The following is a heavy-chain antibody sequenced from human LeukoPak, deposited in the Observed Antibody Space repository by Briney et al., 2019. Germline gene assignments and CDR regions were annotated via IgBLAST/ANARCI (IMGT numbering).Heavy chain of an antibody. CDR2: ISSSSSYI. CDR3: ARDRTVSPPFVY. V-gene: IGHV3-21*01. CDR1: GFTFSSYS. D-gene: IGHD4-17*01. J-gene: IGHJ4*02. Sequence: PGGSLRLSCAASGFTFSSYSMNWVRQAPGKGLEWVSSISSSSSYIYYADSVKGRFTISRDNAKNSLYLQMNSLRAEDTAVYYCARDRTVSPPFVYWGQGALVTDSS.